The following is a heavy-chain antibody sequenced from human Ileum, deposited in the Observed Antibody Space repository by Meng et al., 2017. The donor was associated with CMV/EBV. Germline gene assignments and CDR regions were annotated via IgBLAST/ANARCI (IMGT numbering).Heavy chain of an antibody. J-gene: IGHJ4*02. Sequence: GESLKISCAASGFTFSSYWMHWVRQAPGKGLVWVSRINSDGSSTSYADSVKGRFTISRDNAKNTLYLHMNSLRAEDTAVYYCAREGLWELNFDYWGQGTLVTVSS. CDR2: INSDGSST. V-gene: IGHV3-74*01. CDR3: AREGLWELNFDY. CDR1: GFTFSSYW. D-gene: IGHD1-26*01.